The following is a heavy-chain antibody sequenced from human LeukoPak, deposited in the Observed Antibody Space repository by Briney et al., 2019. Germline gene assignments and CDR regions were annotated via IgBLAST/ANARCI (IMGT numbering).Heavy chain of an antibody. V-gene: IGHV1-69*13. J-gene: IGHJ5*02. CDR3: ARDLYCGGDCYSGRNWFDP. D-gene: IGHD2-21*01. CDR1: GGTFSSYA. CDR2: IIRIFGTA. Sequence: SSVKVSCKASGGTFSSYAISWVRQAPGQGLEWIGGIIRIFGTANYAQKFQGRVTIAADESTSTAYMELSSLRSEDTAVYYCARDLYCGGDCYSGRNWFDPWGQGSLVTVSS.